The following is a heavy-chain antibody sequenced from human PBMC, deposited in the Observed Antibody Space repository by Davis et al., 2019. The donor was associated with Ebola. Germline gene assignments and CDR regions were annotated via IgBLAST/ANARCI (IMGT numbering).Heavy chain of an antibody. D-gene: IGHD3-22*01. CDR2: IWYDGSNK. CDR1: GFTFSSYG. V-gene: IGHV3-33*01. Sequence: GESLKISCAASGFTFSSYGMHWVRPAPGTGLEWVAVIWYDGSNKYYADSVKGRFTISRDNSKNTLYLQMNSLRAEDTAVYYCARDRGDSSGFYYFDYWGQGTLVTVSS. CDR3: ARDRGDSSGFYYFDY. J-gene: IGHJ4*02.